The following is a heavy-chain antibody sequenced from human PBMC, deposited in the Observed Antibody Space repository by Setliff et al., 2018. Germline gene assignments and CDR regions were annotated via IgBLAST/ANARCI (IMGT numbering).Heavy chain of an antibody. V-gene: IGHV5-51*01. Sequence: PGESLKISCKDSGHLFSISWIGWVRQMPGKGLDWMGIIYPGDPQIKYSPSFHGRVTISADKSINTAYLEWSSLEASDTAMYYCASPSAGWTRPFDVWGQGTMVTVSS. J-gene: IGHJ3*01. CDR3: ASPSAGWTRPFDV. CDR1: GHLFSISW. D-gene: IGHD3-3*01. CDR2: IYPGDPQI.